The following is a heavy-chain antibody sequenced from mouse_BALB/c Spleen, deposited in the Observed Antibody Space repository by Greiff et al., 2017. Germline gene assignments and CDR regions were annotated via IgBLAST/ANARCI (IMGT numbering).Heavy chain of an antibody. J-gene: IGHJ3*01. CDR3: ARNDYEGGWFAY. CDR1: GYTFTDYY. CDR2: IYPGSGNT. V-gene: IGHV1-77*01. Sequence: VNVVESGAELARPGASVKLSCKASGYTFTDYYINWVKQRTGQGLEWIGEIYPGSGNTYYNEKFKGKATLTADKSSSTAYMQLSSLTSEDSAVYFCARNDYEGGWFAYWGQGTLVTVSA. D-gene: IGHD2-4*01.